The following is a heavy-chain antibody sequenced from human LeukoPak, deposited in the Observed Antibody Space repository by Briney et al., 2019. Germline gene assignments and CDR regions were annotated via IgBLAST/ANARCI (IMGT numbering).Heavy chain of an antibody. Sequence: SETRSLPCTVSGGSISSSSYYWGWIRQPPGKGLEWVGSIYDSGRTYYHPSLKSRVTISVDTSKNQFSMKLSSAAAADTAVYYCARPSFRGERMDVWGKGTTVTISS. V-gene: IGHV4-39*01. CDR1: GGSISSSSYY. D-gene: IGHD3-16*01. J-gene: IGHJ6*04. CDR2: IYDSGRT. CDR3: ARPSFRGERMDV.